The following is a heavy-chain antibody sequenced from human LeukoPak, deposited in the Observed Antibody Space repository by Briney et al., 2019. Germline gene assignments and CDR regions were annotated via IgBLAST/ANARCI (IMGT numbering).Heavy chain of an antibody. CDR3: AQLLTTVTINVY. CDR1: GGTFSSYA. Sequence: SVKVSCKASGGTFSSYAISWVRQAPGQGLEWMGRIIPILGIANYAQKFQGRVTITADKSTSTAYMELSSLRFEDTAVYYCAQLLTTVTINVYWGQGTLVTVSS. CDR2: IIPILGIA. D-gene: IGHD4-17*01. J-gene: IGHJ4*02. V-gene: IGHV1-69*04.